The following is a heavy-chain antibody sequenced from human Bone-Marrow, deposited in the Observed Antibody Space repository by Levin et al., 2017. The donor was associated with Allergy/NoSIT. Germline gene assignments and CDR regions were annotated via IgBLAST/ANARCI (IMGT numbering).Heavy chain of an antibody. Sequence: GGSLRLSCAASGFTFSNYGIHWVRQAPGNGLELEAVICNDGSNKSYADSVKGRFTISRDNSKNTLYLQMNSLRAEDTAVYYCGRVRGDGDYIIDYWGQGTLVTVSS. CDR3: GRVRGDGDYIIDY. V-gene: IGHV3-33*01. D-gene: IGHD4-17*01. CDR1: GFTFSNYG. CDR2: ICNDGSNK. J-gene: IGHJ4*02.